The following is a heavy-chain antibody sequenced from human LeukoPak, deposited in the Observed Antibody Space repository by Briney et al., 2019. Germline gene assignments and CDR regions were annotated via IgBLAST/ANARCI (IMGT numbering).Heavy chain of an antibody. D-gene: IGHD2-15*01. J-gene: IGHJ6*02. CDR2: IYYSGST. Sequence: SETLSLTCTVSGGSISSSSYYWGWIRQPPGKGLEWIGSIYYSGSTYYNPSLKSRVTISVDTSKNQFSLKLSSVTAADTAVYYCARAAGGYCSGGSCSLYYYYGMDVWGQGTTVTVSS. CDR1: GGSISSSSYY. V-gene: IGHV4-39*07. CDR3: ARAAGGYCSGGSCSLYYYYGMDV.